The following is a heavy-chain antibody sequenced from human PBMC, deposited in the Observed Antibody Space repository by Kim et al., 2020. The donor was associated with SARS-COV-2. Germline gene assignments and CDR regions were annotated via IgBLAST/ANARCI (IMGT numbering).Heavy chain of an antibody. CDR3: ARVIGFTFDY. J-gene: IGHJ4*02. CDR2: IA. D-gene: IGHD3-10*01. V-gene: IGHV1-69*04. Sequence: IANYAQKFQGRVTITADKSTSTAYMELSSLRSEDTAVYYCARVIGFTFDYWGQGTLVTVSS.